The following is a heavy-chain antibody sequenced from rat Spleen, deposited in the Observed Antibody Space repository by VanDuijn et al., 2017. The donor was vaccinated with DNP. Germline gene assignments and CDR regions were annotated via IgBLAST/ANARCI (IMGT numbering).Heavy chain of an antibody. V-gene: IGHV5-29*01. CDR3: ARRDY. Sequence: EVQLVESDGGLVQPGRSLKLSCAVSGFTFSDYYMAWVRQAPTKGLEWVATISYDGSSTYYRDSVKGRFTISRDDAKSTLYLQMHSLRSEDTATYYCARRDYWGQGVKVTVSS. CDR1: GFTFSDYY. J-gene: IGHJ2*01. CDR2: ISYDGSST.